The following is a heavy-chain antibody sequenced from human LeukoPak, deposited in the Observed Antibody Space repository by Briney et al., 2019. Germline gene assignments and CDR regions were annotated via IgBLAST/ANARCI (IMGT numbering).Heavy chain of an antibody. CDR1: GGSFSGDY. CDR2: INHSGST. CDR3: ASFIQGYSYGSPYYFDY. J-gene: IGHJ4*02. D-gene: IGHD5-18*01. V-gene: IGHV4-34*01. Sequence: SETLSLTCAVYGGSFSGDYWSWIRQPPGKGLEWIGEINHSGSTNYNPSLKSRVTISVDTSKNQFSLKLSSVTAADTAVYYCASFIQGYSYGSPYYFDYWGQGTLVTVSS.